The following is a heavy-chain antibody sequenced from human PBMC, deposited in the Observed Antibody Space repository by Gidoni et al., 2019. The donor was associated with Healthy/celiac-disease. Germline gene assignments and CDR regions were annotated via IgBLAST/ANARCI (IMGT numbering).Heavy chain of an antibody. CDR2: INHSGST. J-gene: IGHJ4*02. Sequence: QVQLQQWGAGLLKPSETLSLTCAVYGGSFSGYYWSWIRQPPGKGLEWIGEINHSGSTNYNPSLKSRVTISVDTSKNQFSLKLSSVTAADTAVYYCARGNWPDYWGQGTLVTVSS. V-gene: IGHV4-34*01. D-gene: IGHD1-1*01. CDR3: ARGNWPDY. CDR1: GGSFSGYY.